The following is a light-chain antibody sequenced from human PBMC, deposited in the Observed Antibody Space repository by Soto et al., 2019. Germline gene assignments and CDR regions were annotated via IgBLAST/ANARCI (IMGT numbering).Light chain of an antibody. V-gene: IGLV1-51*01. CDR1: SSNIGNNY. J-gene: IGLJ3*02. CDR3: GTWDGSLSAGV. CDR2: DND. Sequence: QSVLTQPPSVSAAPGQTVTISCSGSSSNIGNNYVSWYQQLPGTAPKLLIYDNDKRPSGIPDRFSGSKSGTSATLGISGLQTGDEADYYCGTWDGSLSAGVFGGGTKLTVL.